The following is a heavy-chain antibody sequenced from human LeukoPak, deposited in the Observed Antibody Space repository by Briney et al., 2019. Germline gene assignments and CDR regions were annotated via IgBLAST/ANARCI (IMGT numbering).Heavy chain of an antibody. CDR2: VYISGSP. J-gene: IGHJ5*02. CDR1: GGSVSSYY. Sequence: SETLSLTCTVSGGSVSSYYWTWIRKPAGKGLEWIGRVYISGSPIYNPSLKPRVTTSVATSKDEFSLKLSSVTAADTAVYYCARLSANWFDPWGQGTLVTVSS. CDR3: ARLSANWFDP. V-gene: IGHV4-4*07.